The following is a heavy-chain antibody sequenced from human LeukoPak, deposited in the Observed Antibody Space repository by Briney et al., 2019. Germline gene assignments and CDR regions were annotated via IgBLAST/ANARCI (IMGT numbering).Heavy chain of an antibody. CDR2: VTGSGGST. CDR1: GFTFTNYA. CDR3: AREIGDNYYDSSGYPWAFDI. J-gene: IGHJ3*02. Sequence: GGSLRLSCAASGFTFTNYAMGWVRQAPGKGLEWISGVTGSGGSTYYADSVKGRFTISRDNSKNTLYLQMNSLRAEDTAVYYCAREIGDNYYDSSGYPWAFDIWGQGTMVTVSS. V-gene: IGHV3-23*01. D-gene: IGHD3-22*01.